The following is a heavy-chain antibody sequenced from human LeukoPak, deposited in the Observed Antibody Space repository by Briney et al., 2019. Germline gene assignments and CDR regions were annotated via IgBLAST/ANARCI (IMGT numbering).Heavy chain of an antibody. CDR1: GFTFSGSA. CDR3: TRHGGAGDFDY. J-gene: IGHJ4*02. D-gene: IGHD6-19*01. V-gene: IGHV3-73*01. CDR2: IRNKANSYAT. Sequence: GGSLRLSCAASGFTFSGSAMHWVRQASGRGLEWVGRIRNKANSYATTYAASVKGRFTISRDDSKNTAYLQMNSLKIEDTAVYYCTRHGGAGDFDYWGQGTLVTVSS.